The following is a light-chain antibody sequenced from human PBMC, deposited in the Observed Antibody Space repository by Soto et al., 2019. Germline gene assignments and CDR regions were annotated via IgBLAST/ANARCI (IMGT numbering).Light chain of an antibody. Sequence: EIVLTQSPGTLSLSPGERATLSCRSSQSVSSSYLAWYQQKPGQAPRLLIYDVSSRATGIPDRFSGSGSGTDFTLTISRLEPEAFAVYYCQQYGSSPTFGKGTKVEIK. CDR1: QSVSSSY. CDR2: DVS. V-gene: IGKV3-20*01. CDR3: QQYGSSPT. J-gene: IGKJ1*01.